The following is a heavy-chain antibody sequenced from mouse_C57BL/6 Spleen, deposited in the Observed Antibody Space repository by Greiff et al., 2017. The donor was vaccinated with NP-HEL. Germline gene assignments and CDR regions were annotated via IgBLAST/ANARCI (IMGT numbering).Heavy chain of an antibody. CDR2: IWRGGST. CDR3: AKNAPDPGYAMDY. V-gene: IGHV2-5*01. CDR1: GFSLTSYG. J-gene: IGHJ4*01. Sequence: VQLQESGPGLVQPSQSLSITCTVSGFSLTSYGVHWVRQSPGKGLEWLGVIWRGGSTDYNAAFMSRLSITKDNSKSQVFFKMNSLQADDTAIYYGAKNAPDPGYAMDYWGQGTSVTVSS.